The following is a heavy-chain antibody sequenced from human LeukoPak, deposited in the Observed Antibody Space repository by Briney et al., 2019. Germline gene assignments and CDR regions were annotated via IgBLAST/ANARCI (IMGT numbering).Heavy chain of an antibody. D-gene: IGHD2-8*02. Sequence: SETLSLTCIVSGGSISSYYWSWIRRPPGKGLEWIGYIYYSGSTNYNPSLKSRVTMSVDTSKNQFSLKLSSVTAADTAVYYCARKMTSRKTVLFDYWGQGTLVTVSS. J-gene: IGHJ4*02. CDR2: IYYSGST. CDR1: GGSISSYY. V-gene: IGHV4-59*01. CDR3: ARKMTSRKTVLFDY.